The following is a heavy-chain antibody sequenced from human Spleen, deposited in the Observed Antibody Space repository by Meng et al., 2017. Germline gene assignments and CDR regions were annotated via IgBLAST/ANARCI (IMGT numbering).Heavy chain of an antibody. Sequence: GPPQQWVSGLFQPSETLPLACVVSGGSFSDYYWSWIRQPPGKGLEWIGEINHSGSTNYNPSLESRAAISVDTSQNNLSLKLSSVTAADSAVYYCARGPTTMAHDFDYWGQGTLVTVSS. D-gene: IGHD4-11*01. CDR1: GGSFSDYY. V-gene: IGHV4-34*01. J-gene: IGHJ4*02. CDR2: INHSGST. CDR3: ARGPTTMAHDFDY.